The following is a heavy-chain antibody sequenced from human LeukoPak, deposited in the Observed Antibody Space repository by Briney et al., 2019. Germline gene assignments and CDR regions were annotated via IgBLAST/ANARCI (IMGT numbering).Heavy chain of an antibody. CDR3: ARDFRVTTEYNWFDP. CDR2: INPNSGGT. V-gene: IGHV1-2*02. J-gene: IGHJ5*02. CDR1: GYTFIGYY. Sequence: ASVKVSCKASGYTFIGYYMYWVRQAPGQGLEWMGWINPNSGGTNYAQNFQGRVTMTRDTSINTAYMELRRLKSDDTAVYYCARDFRVTTEYNWFDPWGQGTLVTVSS. D-gene: IGHD3-3*01.